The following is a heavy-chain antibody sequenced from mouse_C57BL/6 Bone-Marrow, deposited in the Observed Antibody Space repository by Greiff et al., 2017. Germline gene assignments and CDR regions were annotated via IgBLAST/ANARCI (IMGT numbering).Heavy chain of an antibody. D-gene: IGHD2-3*01. Sequence: EVQLQESGGGLVQPGGSLKLSCAASGFTFSDYGMAWVRQAPRKGPEWVAFISNLASSIYYADTVTGRFTISRENAKNTLYLEMSSLRSEDTAMYYCARRRDYDGYSYAMDYWGQGTSVTVSS. CDR2: ISNLASSI. CDR1: GFTFSDYG. J-gene: IGHJ4*01. CDR3: ARRRDYDGYSYAMDY. V-gene: IGHV5-15*01.